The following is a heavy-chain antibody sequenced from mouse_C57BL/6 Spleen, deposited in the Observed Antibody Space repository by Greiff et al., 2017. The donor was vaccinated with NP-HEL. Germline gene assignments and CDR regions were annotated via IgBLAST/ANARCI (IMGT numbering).Heavy chain of an antibody. D-gene: IGHD3-2*02. CDR1: GYTFTSYW. J-gene: IGHJ4*01. Sequence: QVQLQQPGAELVMPGASVKLSCKASGYTFTSYWMHWVKQRPGQGLEWIGEIDPSDSYTNYNQKFKGKSTLTVDKSSSTAYMQLSSLTSEDSAVYYCASHGAQGYYAMDYWGQGTSVTVSS. CDR2: IDPSDSYT. V-gene: IGHV1-69*01. CDR3: ASHGAQGYYAMDY.